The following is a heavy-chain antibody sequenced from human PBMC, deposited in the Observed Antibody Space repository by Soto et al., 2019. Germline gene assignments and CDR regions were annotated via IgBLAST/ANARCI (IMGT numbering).Heavy chain of an antibody. CDR1: GGTISSYT. CDR3: ARGDYSSSWYYFDY. V-gene: IGHV1-69*02. Sequence: ASVKVSCKASGGTISSYTISWVRQAPGQGLEWMGRIIPILGIANYAQKFQGRVTITADKSTSTAYMELSSLRSEDTAVYHCARGDYSSSWYYFDYWGQGTLVTVSS. CDR2: IIPILGIA. J-gene: IGHJ4*02. D-gene: IGHD6-13*01.